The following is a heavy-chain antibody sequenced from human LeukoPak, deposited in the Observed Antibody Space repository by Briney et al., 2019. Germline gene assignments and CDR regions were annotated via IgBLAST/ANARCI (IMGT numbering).Heavy chain of an antibody. CDR1: GGSISSYY. V-gene: IGHV4-59*01. J-gene: IGHJ4*02. Sequence: PSETLSLTCTVSGGSISSYYWNWIRQPPGKGLEWIGYIYYSGSTNYNPSLKSRVTISVDTSKNQFSLKLSSVTAADTAVYYCARALGYCSSTSCLFDYWGQGTLVTVSS. CDR2: IYYSGST. D-gene: IGHD2-2*01. CDR3: ARALGYCSSTSCLFDY.